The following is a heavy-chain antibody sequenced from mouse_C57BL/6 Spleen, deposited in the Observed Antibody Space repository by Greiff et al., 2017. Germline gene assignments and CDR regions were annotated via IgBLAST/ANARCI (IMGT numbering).Heavy chain of an antibody. J-gene: IGHJ2*01. D-gene: IGHD2-5*01. CDR3: ARSYSNYPYYFDD. CDR1: GYTFTSYG. V-gene: IGHV1-81*01. CDR2: IYPRSGNT. Sequence: VQLQQSGAELARPGASVKLSCKASGYTFTSYGISWVKQRTGQGLEWIGEIYPRSGNTYYNEKFKGKATLTADKSSSPAYMELRSLTSEDSAVYFCARSYSNYPYYFDDWGQGTTLTVSS.